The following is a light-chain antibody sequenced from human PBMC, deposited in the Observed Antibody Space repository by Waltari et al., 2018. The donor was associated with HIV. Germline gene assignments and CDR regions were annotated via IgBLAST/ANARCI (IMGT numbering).Light chain of an antibody. J-gene: IGLJ2*01. CDR3: SSYTASNNFGV. CDR1: SSDVGGYNY. Sequence: QSALPQPPSASGSPGQSVTISCTGPSSDVGGYNYVSWYQQHPGKAPKLMIYEVSKRPSGVPDRFSGSKSGNTASLTVSGLQAEDEADYYCSSYTASNNFGVFGGGTKVTVL. V-gene: IGLV2-8*01. CDR2: EVS.